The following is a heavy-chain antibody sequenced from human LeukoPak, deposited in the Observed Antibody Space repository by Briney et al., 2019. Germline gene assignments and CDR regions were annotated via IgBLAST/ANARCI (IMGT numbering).Heavy chain of an antibody. CDR3: AKEEGYCSSNSCPGNY. J-gene: IGHJ4*02. D-gene: IGHD2-2*01. Sequence: QTGGSLRLSCAASGFTFSKYAMTWVRQAPGKGLEWVSDVSGSGSLTYYADSVKGRFTISRDNSKNTLYLQMHSLRTEDTAVYYCAKEEGYCSSNSCPGNYWGQGTLVTVSS. V-gene: IGHV3-23*01. CDR2: VSGSGSLT. CDR1: GFTFSKYA.